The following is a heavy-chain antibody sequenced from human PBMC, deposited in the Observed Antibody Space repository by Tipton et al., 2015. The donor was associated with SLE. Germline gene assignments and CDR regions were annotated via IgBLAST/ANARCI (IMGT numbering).Heavy chain of an antibody. D-gene: IGHD2-15*01. CDR1: GFNVSSNY. CDR2: LYSGGST. J-gene: IGHJ6*02. CDR3: AKFYCRGSSCCGSCGMDV. V-gene: IGHV3-53*01. Sequence: SLRLSCAASGFNVSSNYMSWVRQAPGKGLECVSVLYSGGSTYYADSVKGRFTISRDNSKNTLYLRMNSLRVEDTAVYYCAKFYCRGSSCCGSCGMDVWGQGTTVTVSS.